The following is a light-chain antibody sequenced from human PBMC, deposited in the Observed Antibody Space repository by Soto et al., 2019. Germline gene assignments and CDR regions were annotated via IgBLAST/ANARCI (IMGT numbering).Light chain of an antibody. J-gene: IGLJ2*01. CDR2: DSD. V-gene: IGLV1-51*01. CDR1: SSNIGNNY. CDR3: GTWDSSLRGVV. Sequence: QSVLTHPPSVSAAPGQKVTISCSGASSNIGNNYVSWYQQLPGTAPKLLIYDSDKRPSGVPDRFSGSKSGTSATLGITGLQTGDEADYYCGTWDSSLRGVVFGGGTKLTVL.